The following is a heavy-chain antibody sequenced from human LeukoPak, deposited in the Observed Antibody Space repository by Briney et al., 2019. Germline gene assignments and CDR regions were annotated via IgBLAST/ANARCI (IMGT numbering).Heavy chain of an antibody. J-gene: IGHJ4*02. CDR3: ARDVGEYMDYTFDN. D-gene: IGHD5-12*01. CDR1: GYTFTRYY. V-gene: IGHV1-2*02. Sequence: GASVKVSCKASGYTFTRYYMHWLRHAPRQRLAWMVRIKPNSGGTKYAKKFQGRRTMTRDTYINPRYMELSTLKSEDTDIYYCARDVGEYMDYTFDNWGKGNLVTVSS. CDR2: IKPNSGGT.